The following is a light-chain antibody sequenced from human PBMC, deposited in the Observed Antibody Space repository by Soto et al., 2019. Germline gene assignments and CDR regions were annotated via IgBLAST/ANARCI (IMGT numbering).Light chain of an antibody. CDR1: QSVSSNY. CDR2: GVS. J-gene: IGKJ2*01. V-gene: IGKV3-20*01. Sequence: IVLTQSPGTLSLSPGERATLSCSASQSVSSNYLAWYQQKPGQAPRLLIYGVSSRATGIPDRFSGSGSGTDFTLTISRVEPEDFAVYYCQQFGSCPLYTFGQGTKLEIK. CDR3: QQFGSCPLYT.